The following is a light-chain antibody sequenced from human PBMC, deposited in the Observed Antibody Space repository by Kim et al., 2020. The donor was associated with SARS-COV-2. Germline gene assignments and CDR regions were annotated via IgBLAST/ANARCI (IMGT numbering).Light chain of an antibody. CDR3: QHHDNSMWT. Sequence: EIVLTQSPHTLSVSPGERATLSCRSSHSISSSSLAWYQQKPGQAPRLLVYGASNRAPGIPDRFSGSGSGADFTLTISRLEPDDFAVFYCQHHDNSMWTFGQGTKVDIK. CDR1: HSISSSS. J-gene: IGKJ1*01. V-gene: IGKV3-20*01. CDR2: GAS.